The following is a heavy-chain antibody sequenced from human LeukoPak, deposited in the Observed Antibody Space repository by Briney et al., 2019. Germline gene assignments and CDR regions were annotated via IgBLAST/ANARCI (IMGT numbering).Heavy chain of an antibody. V-gene: IGHV3-30*18. J-gene: IGHJ4*02. CDR1: GFTFSSYG. Sequence: TGGSLRLSCAASGFTFSSYGMHWVRQAPGKGLEWVAVISYDGSNKYYADSVKGRFTISRDNSKNTLYLQMNSLRAEDTAVYYCAKQRRDGYNYFDYWGQGTLVTVSS. CDR3: AKQRRDGYNYFDY. CDR2: ISYDGSNK. D-gene: IGHD5-24*01.